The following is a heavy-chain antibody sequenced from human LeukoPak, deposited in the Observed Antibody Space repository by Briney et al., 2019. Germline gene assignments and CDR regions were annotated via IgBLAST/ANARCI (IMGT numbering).Heavy chain of an antibody. J-gene: IGHJ4*02. CDR2: ISSSIGYA. V-gene: IGHV1-18*01. CDR1: GYTFTSYG. D-gene: IGHD3-9*01. Sequence: ASVKVSCKASGYTFTSYGISWVRQAPGQGLEWMGWISSSIGYANYAQKFRGRVTMTTDIATSIAHMELRSLRSDDTAVYYCARNGSLRYSDWFPDYWGQGTLVTVSS. CDR3: ARNGSLRYSDWFPDY.